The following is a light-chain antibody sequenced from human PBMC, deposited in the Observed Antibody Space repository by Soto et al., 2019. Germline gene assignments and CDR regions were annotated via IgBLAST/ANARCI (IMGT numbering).Light chain of an antibody. CDR3: SSYTSSSTVV. J-gene: IGLJ2*01. CDR1: SSDVGGYNY. Sequence: QSALTQPASVSGSPGQSITISCTGTSSDVGGYNYVSWYQQHPGKAPKLMIYDVSNRPSGVSNRFSGSKSGNTASLTISGLQDEDEADYYCSSYTSSSTVVVGGWTQLTVL. V-gene: IGLV2-14*01. CDR2: DVS.